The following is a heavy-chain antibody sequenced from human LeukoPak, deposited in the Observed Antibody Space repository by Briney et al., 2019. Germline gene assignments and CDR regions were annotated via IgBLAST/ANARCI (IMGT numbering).Heavy chain of an antibody. CDR3: ANGRYYGSGSYYNPFDY. CDR2: IRYDGSNK. CDR1: GFTFSSYG. D-gene: IGHD3-10*01. V-gene: IGHV3-30*02. Sequence: GGSLRLSCAASGFTFSSYGMHWVRQAPGKGLEWVAFIRYDGSNKYYADSVKGRFTISRDNSKNTLYLQMNSLRAEDTAVYYCANGRYYGSGSYYNPFDYWGQGTLVTVSS. J-gene: IGHJ4*02.